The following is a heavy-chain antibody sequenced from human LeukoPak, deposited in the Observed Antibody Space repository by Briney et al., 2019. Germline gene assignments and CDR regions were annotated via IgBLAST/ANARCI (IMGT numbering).Heavy chain of an antibody. J-gene: IGHJ4*02. CDR3: ARGVLMVYAIGGEFDY. Sequence: SQTLSLTCTVSGGSISSGGYYWSWIRQHPGKGLEWIGYIYYSGSTYYNPCLKSRVTISVDTSKNQFSLKLSSVTAADTAVYYCARGVLMVYAIGGEFDYWGQGTLVTVSS. D-gene: IGHD2-8*01. V-gene: IGHV4-31*03. CDR2: IYYSGST. CDR1: GGSISSGGYY.